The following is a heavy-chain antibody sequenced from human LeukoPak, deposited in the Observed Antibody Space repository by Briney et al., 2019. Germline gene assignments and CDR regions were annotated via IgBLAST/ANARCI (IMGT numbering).Heavy chain of an antibody. CDR2: INPSGGST. Sequence: ASVKVSCKASGYTFTTYVIIWVRQAPGQGLEWMGIINPSGGSTSYAQKFQGRVTMTRDMSTSTVYMELSSLRSEDTAVYYCAVGIAANFDYWGQGTLVTVSS. CDR1: GYTFTTYV. V-gene: IGHV1-46*01. D-gene: IGHD6-25*01. J-gene: IGHJ4*02. CDR3: AVGIAANFDY.